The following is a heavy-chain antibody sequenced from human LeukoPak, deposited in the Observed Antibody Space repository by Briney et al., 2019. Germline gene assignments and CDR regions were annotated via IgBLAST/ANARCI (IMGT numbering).Heavy chain of an antibody. J-gene: IGHJ4*02. D-gene: IGHD3-10*01. CDR1: GYTFTSYD. V-gene: IGHV1-8*01. CDR3: ALYGSGSYLDY. CDR2: MNPNSGNT. Sequence: ASVTVPCKAAGYTFTSYDINWVRQAPGQGLEGMGWMNPNSGNTGYAQKFQGRVTMTRNTSISTPYMELSSLRSEDTAVYYCALYGSGSYLDYWGQGTLVTVSS.